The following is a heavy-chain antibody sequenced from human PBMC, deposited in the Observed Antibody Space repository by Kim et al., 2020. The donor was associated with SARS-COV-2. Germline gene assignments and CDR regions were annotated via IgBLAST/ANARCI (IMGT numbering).Heavy chain of an antibody. V-gene: IGHV4-34*01. CDR2: INHSGST. D-gene: IGHD3-10*01. CDR3: ARGPNSIYYGSGRRNWFDP. J-gene: IGHJ5*02. CDR1: GGSFSGYY. Sequence: SETLSLTCAVYGGSFSGYYWSWIRQPPGKGLEWIGEINHSGSTNYNPSLKSRVTISVDTSKNQFSLKLSSVTAADTAVYYCARGPNSIYYGSGRRNWFDPWGQGTLVTVSS.